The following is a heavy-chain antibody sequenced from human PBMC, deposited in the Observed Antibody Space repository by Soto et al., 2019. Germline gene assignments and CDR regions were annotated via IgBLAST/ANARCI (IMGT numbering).Heavy chain of an antibody. Sequence: SETLSLTCAVYGGSFSGYYWSWIRQPPGKGLEWIGEINHSGSTNYNPSLKSRVTISVDTSKNQFSLKLSSVTAADTAVYYCARTPYYYGSGMNWFDPWGQGTPVTVSS. V-gene: IGHV4-34*01. CDR2: INHSGST. CDR3: ARTPYYYGSGMNWFDP. J-gene: IGHJ5*02. D-gene: IGHD3-10*01. CDR1: GGSFSGYY.